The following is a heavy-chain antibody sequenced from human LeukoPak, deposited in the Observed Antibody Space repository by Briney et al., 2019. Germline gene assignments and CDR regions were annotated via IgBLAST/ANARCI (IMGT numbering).Heavy chain of an antibody. CDR1: GGSISSYY. CDR2: IYYSGST. V-gene: IGHV4-59*01. CDR3: ARTADYDFWSGLNYYYYMDV. J-gene: IGHJ6*03. D-gene: IGHD3-3*01. Sequence: KPSETLSLTCTVSGGSISSYYWSWIRRPPGKGLEWIGYIYYSGSTNYNPSLKSRVTISVDTSKNQFSLKLSSVTAADTAVYYCARTADYDFWSGLNYYYYMDVWGKGTTVTVSS.